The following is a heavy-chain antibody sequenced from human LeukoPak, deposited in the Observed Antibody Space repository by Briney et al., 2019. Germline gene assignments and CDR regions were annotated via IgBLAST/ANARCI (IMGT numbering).Heavy chain of an antibody. Sequence: GGSLRLSCAASGFSVITDYMTWVRQSPGNGLEWVSTLYSSGNTYYADSVKGRFTVSRDNSKNTLFLEMSSLRAEDTAVYFCARGWGSFENWGQGTLVAVSS. CDR2: LYSSGNT. CDR3: ARGWGSFEN. CDR1: GFSVITDY. D-gene: IGHD7-27*01. V-gene: IGHV3-53*01. J-gene: IGHJ4*02.